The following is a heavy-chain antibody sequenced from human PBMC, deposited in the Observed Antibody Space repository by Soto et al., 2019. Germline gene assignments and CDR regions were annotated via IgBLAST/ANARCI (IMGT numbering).Heavy chain of an antibody. V-gene: IGHV3-33*08. CDR1: GFTFNTYG. Sequence: QVQLVESGGGVVQPGGSLRLSCTTSGFTFNTYGMYWVRQAPGKGLEWVAIIWYGGSNKYYGDSVKGRFTISRDNSKNTLYLQMNSLRAEDTALYYCARGDCTGAYCYSWPFNYGVDVWGQGTTVTVSS. CDR3: ARGDCTGAYCYSWPFNYGVDV. D-gene: IGHD2-15*01. J-gene: IGHJ6*02. CDR2: IWYGGSNK.